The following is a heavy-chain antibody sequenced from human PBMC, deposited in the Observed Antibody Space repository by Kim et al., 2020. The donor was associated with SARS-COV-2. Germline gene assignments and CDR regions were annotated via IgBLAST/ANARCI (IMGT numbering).Heavy chain of an antibody. CDR1: GYSFTHYW. CDR3: ARSGVVPADIGGYYYGMDV. V-gene: IGHV5-51*01. D-gene: IGHD2-2*02. CDR2: IYPGDSDT. J-gene: IGHJ6*02. Sequence: GESLKISCQGAGYSFTHYWIGWVRQMPGKGLEWMGIIYPGDSDTRYSPAFQGQVTISADKSMSTAYLQWSSLKASDTAMYYCARSGVVPADIGGYYYGMDVWGQGTTVTVSS.